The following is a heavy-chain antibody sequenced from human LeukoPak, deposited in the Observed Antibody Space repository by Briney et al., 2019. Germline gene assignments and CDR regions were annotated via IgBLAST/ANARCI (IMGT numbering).Heavy chain of an antibody. CDR1: GFTFSSYS. CDR3: ARGHDSSSWDTPSNDY. CDR2: ISSSSSTI. J-gene: IGHJ4*02. Sequence: GGSLRLSCAASGFTFSSYSMNWVRQAPGKGLEWVSYISSSSSTIYYADSVKGRFTISRDNAKNSLYLQMNSLRAEDTAVYYCARGHDSSSWDTPSNDYWGQGTLVTVSS. D-gene: IGHD6-13*01. V-gene: IGHV3-48*04.